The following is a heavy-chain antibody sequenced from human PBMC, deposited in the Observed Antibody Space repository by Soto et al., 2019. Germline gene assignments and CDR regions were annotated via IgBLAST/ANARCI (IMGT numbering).Heavy chain of an antibody. CDR1: GYTFTGYY. V-gene: IGHV1-2*02. CDR2: INPNSGGT. D-gene: IGHD4-17*01. J-gene: IGHJ3*02. Sequence: QVQLVQSGAEVKKPGASVKVSCKASGYTFTGYYMHWVRQAPVQGLEWMGWINPNSGGTNYAQKFQGRVTMTRDTSISTAYMDLSRLRSDDTAVYYCARGGYGDYGLDAFHIWGQGTMVTVSS. CDR3: ARGGYGDYGLDAFHI.